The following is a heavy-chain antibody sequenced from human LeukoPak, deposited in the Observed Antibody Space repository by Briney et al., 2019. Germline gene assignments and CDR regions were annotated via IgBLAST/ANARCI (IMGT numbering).Heavy chain of an antibody. J-gene: IGHJ3*02. V-gene: IGHV4-59*01. CDR1: GGSISSYY. D-gene: IGHD1-26*01. Sequence: PSETLSLTCTVSGGSISSYYWSWIRQPPGKGLEWIGYIYYSGSTNYNPSLKSRVTISVDTSKNQFSLKLSSVTAADTAVYYCAREVSLGATLRRNAFDIWGRGTMVTVSS. CDR3: AREVSLGATLRRNAFDI. CDR2: IYYSGST.